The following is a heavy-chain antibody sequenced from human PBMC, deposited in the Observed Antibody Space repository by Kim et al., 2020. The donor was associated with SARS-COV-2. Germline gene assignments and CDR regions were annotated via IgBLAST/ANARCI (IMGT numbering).Heavy chain of an antibody. Sequence: ASVKVSCKASGYIFIGDAINWVRQGPGQGLEWMGWINTHSGNPIYAQDFTGRFVFSSDSSVSTAYLQITSLQADDTAVYYCARDILSGHGDYFDYWGQGT. V-gene: IGHV7-4-1*02. CDR2: INTHSGNP. J-gene: IGHJ4*02. CDR1: GYIFIGDA. D-gene: IGHD1-1*01. CDR3: ARDILSGHGDYFDY.